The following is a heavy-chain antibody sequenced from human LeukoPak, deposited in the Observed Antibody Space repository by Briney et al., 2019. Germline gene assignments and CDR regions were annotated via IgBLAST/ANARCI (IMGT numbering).Heavy chain of an antibody. V-gene: IGHV3-23*01. CDR1: GFTFSSYA. CDR3: AKLAHSPTRASFDY. D-gene: IGHD6-13*01. J-gene: IGHJ4*02. CDR2: IISSGGNT. Sequence: PGGSLRLSCAASGFTFSSYAMSWVRQAPGKGLEWVSAIISSGGNTYYGDSVKGQFTISRDNSKNTLYLQMNSLRAEDTAVYYCAKLAHSPTRASFDYWGQGTLVTVSS.